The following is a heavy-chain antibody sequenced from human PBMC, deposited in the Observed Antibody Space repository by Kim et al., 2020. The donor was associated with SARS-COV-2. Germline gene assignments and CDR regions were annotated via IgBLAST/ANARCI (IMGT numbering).Heavy chain of an antibody. D-gene: IGHD6-19*01. J-gene: IGHJ4*02. CDR3: ARAIAVAGTLDY. V-gene: IGHV4-30-2*01. Sequence: SETLSLTCAVSGGSISSGGYSWSWIRQPPGKGLEWIGYIYHSGSTYYNPSLKSRVTISVDRSKNQFSLKLSSVTAADTAVYYCARAIAVAGTLDYWGQGTLVTVSS. CDR2: IYHSGST. CDR1: GGSISSGGYS.